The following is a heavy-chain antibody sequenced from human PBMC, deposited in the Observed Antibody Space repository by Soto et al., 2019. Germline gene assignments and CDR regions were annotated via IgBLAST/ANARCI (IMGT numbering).Heavy chain of an antibody. CDR1: GFSFSNYE. D-gene: IGHD6-13*01. V-gene: IGHV3-48*03. CDR3: ARDRAAGGY. CDR2: ISSGGSTV. J-gene: IGHJ4*02. Sequence: GGSLRLSCAASGFSFSNYEMNWVRQAPGKGLEWVAYISSGGSTVHYADSVRGRFTVSRDNARNSLYLQMNTLRVEDTALYYCARDRAAGGYWGQGTLVTVSS.